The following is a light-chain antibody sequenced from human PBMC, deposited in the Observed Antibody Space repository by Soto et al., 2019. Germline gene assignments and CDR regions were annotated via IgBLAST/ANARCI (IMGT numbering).Light chain of an antibody. CDR2: DAS. CDR1: QSVSNS. Sequence: ELVFTQSPATLSLYPGERATLSCRASQSVSNSLAWYQQKPGQAPRLLIYDASNRATGIPARFSGSGSDTDFTLAISSLEPEDFAVYYCQQRSNWPRTFGQGTRLEIK. J-gene: IGKJ5*01. CDR3: QQRSNWPRT. V-gene: IGKV3-11*01.